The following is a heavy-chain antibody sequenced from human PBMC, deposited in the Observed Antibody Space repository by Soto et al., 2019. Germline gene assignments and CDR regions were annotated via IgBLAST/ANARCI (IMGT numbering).Heavy chain of an antibody. J-gene: IGHJ4*02. V-gene: IGHV5-10-1*01. D-gene: IGHD3-22*01. CDR2: IDPSDSYT. CDR3: ARTTIQIDSRGDLFDY. Sequence: GESLKISCKGSGYSFTSYRISWVRQMPGKGLEWMGRIDPSDSYTNYSPSFQGHVTISADKSISTAYLQWSSLKASDTAMYYCARTTIQIDSRGDLFDYWGQGTLVTVSS. CDR1: GYSFTSYR.